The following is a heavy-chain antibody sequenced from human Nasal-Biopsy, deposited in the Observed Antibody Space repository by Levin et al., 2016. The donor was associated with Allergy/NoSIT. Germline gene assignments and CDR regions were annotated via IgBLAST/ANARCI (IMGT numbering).Heavy chain of an antibody. Sequence: GGSLRLSCAASAITFTPYPMHWVRQAPGKGLEWVAAISWNGNSKYTADSVRGRFTISRDNSRNTLYLEMNTLRPDDTAIYYCARDLRPATTGPYYNYLMGVWGQGTTVTVSS. CDR2: ISWNGNSK. D-gene: IGHD4-17*01. CDR1: AITFTPYP. CDR3: ARDLRPATTGPYYNYLMGV. J-gene: IGHJ6*02. V-gene: IGHV3-30-3*01.